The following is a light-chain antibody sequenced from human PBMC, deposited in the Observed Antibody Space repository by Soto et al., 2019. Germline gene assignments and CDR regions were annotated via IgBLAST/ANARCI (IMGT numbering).Light chain of an antibody. CDR2: EVT. V-gene: IGLV2-8*02. CDR3: SSYAGTNNVL. Sequence: QSVLTQPPSASKSPGQSVTISCTGTSSDVGGYDYVSWYQQHPGKAPKLIIYEVTKRPSGVPDRFSGSKSGNTASLTVSGLQAEDEADYYCSSYAGTNNVLFGGGTQLTVL. J-gene: IGLJ7*01. CDR1: SSDVGGYDY.